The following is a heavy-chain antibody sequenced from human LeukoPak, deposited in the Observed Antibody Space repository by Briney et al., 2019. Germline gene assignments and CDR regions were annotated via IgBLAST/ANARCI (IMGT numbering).Heavy chain of an antibody. J-gene: IGHJ4*02. V-gene: IGHV4-39*01. CDR1: GGSISSSSYY. CDR3: ARQKYSSGCNDY. Sequence: SETLSLTCTVSGGSISSSSYYWGWIRQPPGKGLAWIGSIYCSCSTYYHPSLKSRVTISVDTSKNQFSLKLSSVTAADTAVYYCARQKYSSGCNDYWGQGTLVTVSS. CDR2: IYCSCST. D-gene: IGHD6-19*01.